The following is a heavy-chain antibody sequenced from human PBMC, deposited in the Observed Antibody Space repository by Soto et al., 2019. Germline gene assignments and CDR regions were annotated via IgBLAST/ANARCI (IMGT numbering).Heavy chain of an antibody. CDR1: GDTFNDYY. J-gene: IGHJ6*03. V-gene: IGHV1-2*04. CDR2: LNPNGGVT. Sequence: QVQLVQSGAEVKKPAASVTASCRSSGDTFNDYYIHWVRQAPGQGLEWMGWLNPNGGVTKYAQKFQGWGTMSRDTAIRTVYMQLSRLRSDDAAVYYCARESGGATATLDYYYFYMDVWGTGTTVTVSS. D-gene: IGHD5-12*01. CDR3: ARESGGATATLDYYYFYMDV.